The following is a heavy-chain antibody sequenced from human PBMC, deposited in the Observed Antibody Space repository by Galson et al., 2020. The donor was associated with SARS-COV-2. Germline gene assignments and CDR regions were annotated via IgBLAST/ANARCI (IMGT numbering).Heavy chain of an antibody. D-gene: IGHD6-13*01. CDR2: ISWNSGSI. Sequence: GGSLRLSCAASGFTFDDYAMHWVRQAPGKGLEWVSGISWNSGSIGYADSVKGRFTISRDNAKNSLYLQMNSLRAEDTALYYCATIIGTYSSSWGTFDYWGQGTLVTVSS. CDR1: GFTFDDYA. CDR3: ATIIGTYSSSWGTFDY. J-gene: IGHJ4*02. V-gene: IGHV3-9*01.